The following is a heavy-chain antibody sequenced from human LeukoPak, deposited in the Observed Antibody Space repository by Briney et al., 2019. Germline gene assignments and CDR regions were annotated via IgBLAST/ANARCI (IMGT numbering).Heavy chain of an antibody. V-gene: IGHV4-4*07. CDR2: IYTSGST. D-gene: IGHD5-12*01. CDR3: ARAMDSGWRTFDY. CDR1: GGSISSYY. Sequence: SETLSLTCTVSGGSISSYYWSWIRQSAGKGLEWIGRIYTSGSTNYNPSLKSRVTMSVDTSKNQFPLKLNSVTAADTAVYYCARAMDSGWRTFDYWGQGTLVTVSS. J-gene: IGHJ4*02.